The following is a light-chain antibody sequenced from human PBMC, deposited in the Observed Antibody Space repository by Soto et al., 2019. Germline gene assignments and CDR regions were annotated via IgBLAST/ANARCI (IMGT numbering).Light chain of an antibody. Sequence: QSVLTQPPSVSGSPGQSATISCTGTSSDVGSYNRVSWYQQPPGTAPKLMICQVSNRPSGVPDRFSGSKSGNTASLTISGLQAQDEADYYCSSYTSSGTGVFGGGTKVTVL. CDR2: QVS. CDR1: SSDVGSYNR. J-gene: IGLJ3*02. V-gene: IGLV2-18*02. CDR3: SSYTSSGTGV.